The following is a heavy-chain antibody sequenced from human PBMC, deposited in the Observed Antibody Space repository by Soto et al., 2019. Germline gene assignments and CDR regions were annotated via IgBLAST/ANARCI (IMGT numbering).Heavy chain of an antibody. CDR1: GGTFSSYA. J-gene: IGHJ4*02. CDR3: ARDSKYYGSGSYFNY. V-gene: IGHV1-69*13. CDR2: IIPIFGTA. D-gene: IGHD3-10*01. Sequence: SVKVSCKASGGTFSSYAISWVRQAPGQGLEWMGGIIPIFGTANYAQKFQGRVTITADESTSTAYMELSSLRSEDTAVYYCARDSKYYGSGSYFNYWGQGTLVTVSS.